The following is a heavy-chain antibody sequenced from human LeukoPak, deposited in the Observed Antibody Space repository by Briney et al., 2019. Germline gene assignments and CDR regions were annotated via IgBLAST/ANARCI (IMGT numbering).Heavy chain of an antibody. J-gene: IGHJ6*02. Sequence: VASVKVSCKASGGTFSSYAISWVRQAPGQGLEWMGRIIPILGIANYAQKFQGRVTMTRNTSISTAYMELSGLRSEDTAVYYCARGGGMDVWGQGTTVTVSS. V-gene: IGHV1-69*04. CDR2: IIPILGIA. CDR3: ARGGGMDV. CDR1: GGTFSSYA.